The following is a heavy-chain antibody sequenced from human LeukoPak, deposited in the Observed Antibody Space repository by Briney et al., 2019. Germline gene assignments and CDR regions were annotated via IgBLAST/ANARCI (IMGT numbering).Heavy chain of an antibody. CDR1: GFTFSSYS. CDR2: ISSSSSYI. CDR3: ARGFYPYFKIVATVGAIFDY. V-gene: IGHV3-21*01. J-gene: IGHJ4*02. Sequence: GGSLRLSCAASGFTFSSYSMNWVRKAPGKGLEWVSYISSSSSYIYYADSVKGRFTISRDNAKNSLYLQMNSLRAEDAAVYYCARGFYPYFKIVATVGAIFDYWGQGTLVTVSS. D-gene: IGHD5-12*01.